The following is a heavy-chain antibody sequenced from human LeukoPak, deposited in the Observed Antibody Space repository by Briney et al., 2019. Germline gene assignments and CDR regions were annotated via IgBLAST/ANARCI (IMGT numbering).Heavy chain of an antibody. Sequence: ASVKVSCKASGYTFNNHYMYWVRQAPGQGLEWMGVINPSGGSTSYAQKFQGRVTMTRDTSTRTVYMEVNSLRSEDRAVYYCARQGTYSSAIGMGYWGQGTLVTVSS. J-gene: IGHJ4*02. CDR1: GYTFNNHY. D-gene: IGHD6-19*01. CDR2: INPSGGST. CDR3: ARQGTYSSAIGMGY. V-gene: IGHV1-46*02.